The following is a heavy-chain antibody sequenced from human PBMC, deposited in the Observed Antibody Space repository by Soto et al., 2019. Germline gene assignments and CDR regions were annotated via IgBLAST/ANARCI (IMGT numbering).Heavy chain of an antibody. CDR3: ARAPMERYFDWYFDH. J-gene: IGHJ4*02. D-gene: IGHD3-9*01. Sequence: EVQLLESGGGLVQPGGSLRLSGEASGFIFRSLALTWVGQSPGKGLEWVAGISGTGGTTYYGDSMRGRFTISRDNSKETLNLQMDSLRPEDTAIYFCARAPMERYFDWYFDHWGQGSLVIVTS. V-gene: IGHV3-23*01. CDR1: GFIFRSLA. CDR2: ISGTGGTT.